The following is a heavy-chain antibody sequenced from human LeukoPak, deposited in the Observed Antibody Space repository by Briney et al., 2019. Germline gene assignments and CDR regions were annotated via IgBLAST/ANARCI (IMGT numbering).Heavy chain of an antibody. J-gene: IGHJ3*02. Sequence: ASVKVSCKASGGTFSSYTISWVRQAPGQGLEWMGGIIPIFGTANYAQKFQGRVTITADESTSTAYMELSSLRSEDTAVYYCARALHVPDFDAFDIWGQGTMVTVSS. CDR1: GGTFSSYT. CDR3: ARALHVPDFDAFDI. D-gene: IGHD1-14*01. CDR2: IIPIFGTA. V-gene: IGHV1-69*01.